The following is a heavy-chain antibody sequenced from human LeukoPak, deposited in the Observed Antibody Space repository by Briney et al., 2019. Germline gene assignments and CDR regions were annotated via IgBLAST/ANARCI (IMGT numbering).Heavy chain of an antibody. J-gene: IGHJ4*02. V-gene: IGHV3-30-3*01. CDR3: ATLYGGSTDY. Sequence: GGSLRLSCAASGFTFSSYAMHWVRQAPGKGLEWVAVISYDGSNKYYADSVKGRFTISRDKSKNTLYLQMNSLRAEDTAVYYCATLYGGSTDYWGQGTLVTVSS. D-gene: IGHD5-12*01. CDR2: ISYDGSNK. CDR1: GFTFSSYA.